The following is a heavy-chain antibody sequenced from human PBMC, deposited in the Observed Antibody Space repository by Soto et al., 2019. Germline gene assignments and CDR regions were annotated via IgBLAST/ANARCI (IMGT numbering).Heavy chain of an antibody. D-gene: IGHD2-15*01. V-gene: IGHV1-69*02. CDR2: IIPILGIA. CDR1: GGTFSSYT. Sequence: SVKVSCKASGGTFSSYTISWVRQAPGQGLEWMGRIIPILGIANYAQKFQGRVTITADKSTITAYMELSSLRSEDTAVYYCAFWWYGEYVYQFYFRGRRSLVTVSA. J-gene: IGHJ4*01. CDR3: AFWWYGEYVYQFYF.